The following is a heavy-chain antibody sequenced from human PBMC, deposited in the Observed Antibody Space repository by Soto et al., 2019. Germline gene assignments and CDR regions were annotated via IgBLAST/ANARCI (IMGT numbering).Heavy chain of an antibody. V-gene: IGHV1-18*01. CDR2: ISAYNGNT. CDR3: AREGDRCISTSCYDWFDP. CDR1: GYTFTSYG. J-gene: IGHJ5*02. Sequence: QVQLVQSGAEVKKPGASVKVSCKASGYTFTSYGISWVRQAPGQGLEWMGWISAYNGNTNYAQKLQGSVTMTTDTSTSTAYMELRSLRSDDTAVYYCAREGDRCISTSCYDWFDPWGQGTLVTVSS. D-gene: IGHD2-2*01.